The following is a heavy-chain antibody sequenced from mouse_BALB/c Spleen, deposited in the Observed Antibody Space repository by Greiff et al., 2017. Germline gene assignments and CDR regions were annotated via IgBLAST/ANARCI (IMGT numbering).Heavy chain of an antibody. V-gene: IGHV1S22*01. CDR2: IYPGSGST. Sequence: LKQPGSELVRPGASVKLSCKSSGYTFTSYWMRWVKQRPGQGLEWIGNIYPGSGSTNYDEKFKSKATLTVDTSSSTAYMQLSSLTSADSAVYYCTYGNYEFAYWGQGTLVTVSA. D-gene: IGHD2-1*01. CDR3: TYGNYEFAY. CDR1: GYTFTSYW. J-gene: IGHJ3*01.